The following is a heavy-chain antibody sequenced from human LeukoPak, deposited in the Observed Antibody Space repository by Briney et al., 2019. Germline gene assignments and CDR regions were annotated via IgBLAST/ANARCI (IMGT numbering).Heavy chain of an antibody. D-gene: IGHD3-10*01. Sequence: PSETLSLTWAVSGYSISSGYYWGWIRQPPGKGLEWIGSIYHSGSTYYNPSLKSRVTISVDTSKNQFSLKLSSVTAADTAVYYCARQGITMVRGVIINFDYWGQGTLVTVSS. CDR1: GYSISSGYY. V-gene: IGHV4-38-2*01. J-gene: IGHJ4*02. CDR3: ARQGITMVRGVIINFDY. CDR2: IYHSGST.